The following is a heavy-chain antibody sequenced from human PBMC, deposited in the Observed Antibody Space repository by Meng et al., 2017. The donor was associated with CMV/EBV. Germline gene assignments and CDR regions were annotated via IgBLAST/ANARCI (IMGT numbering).Heavy chain of an antibody. CDR2: INPSGVST. D-gene: IGHD6-13*01. V-gene: IGHV1-46*01. J-gene: IGHJ4*02. CDR3: ALAEYSSSLFDY. CDR1: GYTFTSYY. Sequence: QVQLGEAGAEWKKPGSSVKVSCKASGYTFTSYYMHWVRQAPGQGLEWMGIINPSGVSTSYAQKFQGRVTMTRDTATSTVYMELSSLRSEDTAVYYCALAEYSSSLFDYWGQGTLVTVSS.